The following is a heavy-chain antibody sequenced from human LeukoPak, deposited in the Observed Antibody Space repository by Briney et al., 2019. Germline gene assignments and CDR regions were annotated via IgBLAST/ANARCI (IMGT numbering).Heavy chain of an antibody. CDR2: ISYHGTNT. CDR1: GFTFSSYA. J-gene: IGHJ4*02. CDR3: ATEKPDYGQL. Sequence: GGSLRLSCAASGFTFSSYAMSWVRRAPGKGLEWVSSISYHGTNTYYTDSVKGRFTIFRDNSKSTLYLQMNSLRLEDTAIYYCATEKPDYGQLWGQGTLVTVSS. V-gene: IGHV3-23*01. D-gene: IGHD4/OR15-4a*01.